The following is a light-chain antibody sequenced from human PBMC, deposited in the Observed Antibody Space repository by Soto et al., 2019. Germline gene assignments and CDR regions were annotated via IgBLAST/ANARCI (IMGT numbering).Light chain of an antibody. V-gene: IGLV2-14*01. CDR2: EVN. CDR1: SSDVGGYNY. J-gene: IGLJ1*01. CDR3: SSYTSRNTPAYV. Sequence: QSALTQPASVSGSPGQSITISCAGTSSDVGGYNYVSWYQQHPGQAPKLIIYEVNNRPSGVSNRFSGSKSGNTASLTISGLQAEDEADYYCSSYTSRNTPAYVFGTGTKVTVL.